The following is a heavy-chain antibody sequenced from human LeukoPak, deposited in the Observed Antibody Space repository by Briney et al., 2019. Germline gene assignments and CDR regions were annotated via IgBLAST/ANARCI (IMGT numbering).Heavy chain of an antibody. CDR1: GFTFSSYA. V-gene: IGHV3-30-3*01. CDR3: ARDRGYSYGYFDY. D-gene: IGHD5-18*01. Sequence: PGGSLRLSCAASGFTFSSYAMHWVRQAPGKGLEWVAVISYDGSNRYYADSAKGRFTISRDNAKNSLYLQMNSLRAEDTAVYYCARDRGYSYGYFDYWGQGTLVTVSS. J-gene: IGHJ4*02. CDR2: ISYDGSNR.